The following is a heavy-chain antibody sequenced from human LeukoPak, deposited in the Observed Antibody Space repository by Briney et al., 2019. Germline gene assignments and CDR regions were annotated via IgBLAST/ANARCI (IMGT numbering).Heavy chain of an antibody. J-gene: IGHJ4*02. Sequence: GGSLRLSCAASGFTFSSYAMSWVRQAPGKGLEWVSAISGSGGSTYCADSVKGRFTISRDNSKNTLYLQMNSLRAGDTAVYYCAKESRRPQRYYYGSGSDFDYWGQGTLVTVSS. V-gene: IGHV3-23*01. D-gene: IGHD3-10*01. CDR3: AKESRRPQRYYYGSGSDFDY. CDR2: ISGSGGST. CDR1: GFTFSSYA.